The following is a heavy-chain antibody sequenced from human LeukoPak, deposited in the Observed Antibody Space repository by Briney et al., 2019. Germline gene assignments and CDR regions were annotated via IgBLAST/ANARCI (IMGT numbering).Heavy chain of an antibody. CDR2: IWYDGSSK. CDR1: GFTFTSHA. CDR3: AKGYWSGDAAMPYFDY. J-gene: IGHJ4*02. Sequence: GGSLRPSCAASGFTFTSHAMHWVRQAPGKGLEWVAVIWYDGSSKYQAVSVKGRFTISRDNSKNTLYLQMNSLRAEDTAVYYCAKGYWSGDAAMPYFDYWGQGTLVTVSS. D-gene: IGHD5-18*01. V-gene: IGHV3-33*06.